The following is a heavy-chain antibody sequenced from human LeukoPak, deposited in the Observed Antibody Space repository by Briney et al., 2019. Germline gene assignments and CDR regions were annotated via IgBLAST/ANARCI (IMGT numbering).Heavy chain of an antibody. J-gene: IGHJ4*02. Sequence: PGGSLRLSCAASGFIVSSNYMSWVRQAPGKGLEWVSVIYSDGNTYYGDSVKGRFTISRDNSKNTLYLQMNNVRAEDTAVYYCARAAYDSNGYTANHDYWGQGTLVTVSS. CDR2: IYSDGNT. V-gene: IGHV3-53*01. CDR3: ARAAYDSNGYTANHDY. CDR1: GFIVSSNY. D-gene: IGHD3-22*01.